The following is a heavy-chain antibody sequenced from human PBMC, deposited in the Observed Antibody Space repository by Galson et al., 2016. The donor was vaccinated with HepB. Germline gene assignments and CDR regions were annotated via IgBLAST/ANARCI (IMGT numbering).Heavy chain of an antibody. V-gene: IGHV3-33*08. J-gene: IGHJ4*02. CDR2: IWYDGVEK. CDR1: GFTVSSNY. D-gene: IGHD1/OR15-1a*01. Sequence: SLRLSCAASGFTVSSNYMSWVRQAPGKGLEWVALIWYDGVEKYFADSVRGRFTISRDNSKNTLYLQMDNLRAEDTAVYYCARATSTTVPYLFDYWGQGTLVTVSS. CDR3: ARATSTTVPYLFDY.